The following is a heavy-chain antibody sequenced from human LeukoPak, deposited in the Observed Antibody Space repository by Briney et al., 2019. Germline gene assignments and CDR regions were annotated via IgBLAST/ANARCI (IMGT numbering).Heavy chain of an antibody. CDR3: AKDGDDGIES. V-gene: IGHV3-30*02. D-gene: IGHD7-27*01. CDR1: GFNFRSYG. Sequence: PGGSLGLSCAASGFNFRSYGMHWARQAPGKGLEWLAFIRYDGGNQYYADSVKGRFTISRDNYKNTLSLQMNSLRVEDMAVYYCAKDGDDGIESWGQGTLVTVSS. CDR2: IRYDGGNQ. J-gene: IGHJ4*02.